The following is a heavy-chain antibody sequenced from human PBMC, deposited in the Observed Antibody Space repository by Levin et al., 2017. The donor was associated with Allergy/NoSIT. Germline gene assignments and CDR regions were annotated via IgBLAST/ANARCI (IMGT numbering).Heavy chain of an antibody. D-gene: IGHD3-22*01. V-gene: IGHV4-30-4*01. J-gene: IGHJ3*02. CDR3: ARCESSGYSSAFDI. Sequence: SETLSLTCTVSGGSIRSADYYWSWIRQPPGKGLEFIGYIYYSGSTYYNPSLKSRVTISVDTSKNQFSLQLGSVTAADTGVYYCARCESSGYSSAFDIWGQGTMVTVSS. CDR2: IYYSGST. CDR1: GGSIRSADYY.